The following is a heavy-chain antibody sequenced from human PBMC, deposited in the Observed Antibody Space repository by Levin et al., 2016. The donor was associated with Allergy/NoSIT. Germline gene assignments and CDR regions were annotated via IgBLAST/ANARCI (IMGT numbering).Heavy chain of an antibody. CDR3: ARAPGGIGLYFDN. V-gene: IGHV4-59*08. J-gene: IGHJ4*02. Sequence: SETLSLTCTVSGGSISTYCWNWFRQSPGKGLEWIGYMYYTGSSNYNPSLRSRVTMSVDTSKRQFSLKLTSVTATDTGVYYCARAPGGIGLYFDNWGQGALVTVSS. D-gene: IGHD1-14*01. CDR2: MYYTGSS. CDR1: GGSISTYC.